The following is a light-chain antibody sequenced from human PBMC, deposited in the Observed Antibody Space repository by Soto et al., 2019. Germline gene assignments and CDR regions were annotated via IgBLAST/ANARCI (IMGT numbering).Light chain of an antibody. CDR1: QSVSSSY. Sequence: ILLTQSPGTLSLSPVERSTLSCXASQSVSSSYLAWYQQKPGQAPRXXIYGASSRATGIPDRFSGSGSGTDFTLTISRLEPEDFAVYYCQQYGSSPRTFGQGTKVDI. CDR2: GAS. CDR3: QQYGSSPRT. V-gene: IGKV3-20*01. J-gene: IGKJ1*01.